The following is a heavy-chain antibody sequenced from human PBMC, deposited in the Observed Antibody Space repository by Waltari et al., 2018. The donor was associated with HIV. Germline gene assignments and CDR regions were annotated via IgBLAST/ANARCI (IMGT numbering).Heavy chain of an antibody. Sequence: QVQLQESGPGLVKPSETLSLTCTVSGGSFSPYSWSWTRQPPGKGLEWMGYIYYNGGTKYNPSLKNRVTMTIDTSKTQFSLELSSVTTADTAIYYCARDFYGSGIGLSRGRRYFDPWGQGALVTVSS. CDR3: ARDFYGSGIGLSRGRRYFDP. V-gene: IGHV4-59*01. D-gene: IGHD3-10*01. CDR2: IYYNGGT. J-gene: IGHJ5*02. CDR1: GGSFSPYS.